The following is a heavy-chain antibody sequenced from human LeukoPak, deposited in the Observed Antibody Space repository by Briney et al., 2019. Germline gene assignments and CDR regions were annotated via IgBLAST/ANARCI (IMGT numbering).Heavy chain of an antibody. CDR3: ARDSYYDNSGEGAFDI. J-gene: IGHJ3*02. CDR2: IYQSGST. D-gene: IGHD3-22*01. Sequence: PSQTLSLTCGVSGGSVSTIGYSWSWIRQPPGKGLEWIGYIYQSGSTSYNPSLQSRVTISIDRSKNQFSLKLSSVTAADTAVYYCARDSYYDNSGEGAFDIWGQGTMVTVSS. CDR1: GGSVSTIGYS. V-gene: IGHV4-30-2*01.